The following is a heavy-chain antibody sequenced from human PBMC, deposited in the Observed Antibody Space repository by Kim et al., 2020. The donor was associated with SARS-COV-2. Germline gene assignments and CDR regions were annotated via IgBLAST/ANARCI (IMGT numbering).Heavy chain of an antibody. CDR2: IDVANTNT. CDR1: GYTFTSYG. J-gene: IGHJ4*02. CDR3: ARDGRSVDYYFDY. Sequence: ASVKVSCKASGYTFTSYGMHWVRQAPGQGLEWMGWIDVANTNTHYSENFQGRVTISRDTSATTAYMELSSLRSEDTAVYYCARDGRSVDYYFDYWGQGTLVTVSS. V-gene: IGHV1-3*01.